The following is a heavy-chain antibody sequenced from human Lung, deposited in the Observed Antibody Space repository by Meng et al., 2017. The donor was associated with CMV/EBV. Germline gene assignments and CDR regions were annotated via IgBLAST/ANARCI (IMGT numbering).Heavy chain of an antibody. Sequence: SXXVSXKASGDTFSNYAFSWVRQAPGQGLEWMGGIIPTFGAPNYAQKFDGRVTITTDKSTSTAYMEPSGLTSEDSAVYYCAVDLWSGYYTTLDYWGLGTLVTVSS. CDR2: IIPTFGAP. CDR1: GDTFSNYA. CDR3: AVDLWSGYYTTLDY. D-gene: IGHD3-3*01. J-gene: IGHJ4*02. V-gene: IGHV1-69*05.